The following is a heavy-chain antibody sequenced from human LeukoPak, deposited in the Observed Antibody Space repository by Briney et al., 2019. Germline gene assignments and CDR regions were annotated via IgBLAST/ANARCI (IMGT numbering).Heavy chain of an antibody. CDR2: FDPEDGET. CDR1: GYTLTELS. CDR3: ARGLGGYSSGSDY. V-gene: IGHV1-24*01. Sequence: EASVKVSCKVSGYTLTELSMHWVRQAPGKGLEWMGGFDPEDGETIYAQKFQGRVTMTRNTSISTAYMELSSLRSEDTAVYYCARGLGGYSSGSDYWGQGTLVTVSS. J-gene: IGHJ4*02. D-gene: IGHD6-19*01.